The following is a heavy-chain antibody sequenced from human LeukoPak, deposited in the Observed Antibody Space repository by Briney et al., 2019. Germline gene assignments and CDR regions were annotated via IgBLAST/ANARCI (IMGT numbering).Heavy chain of an antibody. Sequence: SETLSLTCGVYGGSFSGYYWSWIRQPPGKGLEWIGEINHSGSTNYNPSLKSRVTISVDTSKNQFSLKLSSVTAADTAVYYCARGSVVPGPRPFDYWGQGTLVTVSS. CDR3: ARGSVVPGPRPFDY. CDR1: GGSFSGYY. V-gene: IGHV4-34*01. J-gene: IGHJ4*02. D-gene: IGHD2-2*01. CDR2: INHSGST.